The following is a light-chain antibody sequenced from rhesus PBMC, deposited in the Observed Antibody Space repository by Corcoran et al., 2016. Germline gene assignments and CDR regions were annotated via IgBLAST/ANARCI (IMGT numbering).Light chain of an antibody. Sequence: DIVMTQTPLSLPITPGEPASISCRSSQSLLDSEDGNTYLDWYLQKPGQSPQLLIYEVSNLASGVPDRFSGSGSDTDFTLKISRVEAEDVGVYYCMQALEFPLTFGGGTKVEIK. J-gene: IGKJ4*01. CDR1: QSLLDSEDGNTY. V-gene: IGKV2-104*02. CDR2: EVS. CDR3: MQALEFPLT.